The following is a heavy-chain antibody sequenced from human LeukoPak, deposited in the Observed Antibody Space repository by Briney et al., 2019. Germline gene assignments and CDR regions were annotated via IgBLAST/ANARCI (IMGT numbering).Heavy chain of an antibody. D-gene: IGHD6-19*01. Sequence: SETLSLTCAVSGGSISSSSYYWGWIRQPPGKGLEWIGSIYYSGSTYYNPSLKSRVTISVDTSKNQFSLKLSSVTAADTAVYYGASKLQWLATPNFFDYWGQGPLVTVSS. CDR3: ASKLQWLATPNFFDY. CDR2: IYYSGST. V-gene: IGHV4-39*01. CDR1: GGSISSSSYY. J-gene: IGHJ4*02.